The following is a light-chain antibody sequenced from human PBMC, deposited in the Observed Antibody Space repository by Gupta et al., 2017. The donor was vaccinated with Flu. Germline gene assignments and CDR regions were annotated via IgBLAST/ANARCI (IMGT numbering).Light chain of an antibody. CDR3: QQRSNWPPT. J-gene: IGKJ4*01. CDR1: QSVSSY. Sequence: EIVLTQSPATLSLSPGERATLSCRASQSVSSYLAWYQQKPGQAPRLLIYDASNRATGIPARFSGSGSGTDFTLTISSREPEDFAVYYCQQRSNWPPTFGRGTKVEIK. V-gene: IGKV3-11*01. CDR2: DAS.